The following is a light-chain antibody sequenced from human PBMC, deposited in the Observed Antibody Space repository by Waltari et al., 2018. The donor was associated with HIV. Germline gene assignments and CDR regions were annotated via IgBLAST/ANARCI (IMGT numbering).Light chain of an antibody. V-gene: IGKV2D-29*01. CDR1: RSPTYTDGKPL. CDR3: MQTVELPYT. J-gene: IGKJ2*01. CDR2: AVS. Sequence: MMTQTPLSLSVTPGQPASSSCRSSRSPTYTDGKPLWFWLLQRPGQPPHLLIYAVSKRFSGVPERFSGSGSGTDFTLHIRRVEAEDVGVYYCMQTVELPYTFGQGTKLEIK.